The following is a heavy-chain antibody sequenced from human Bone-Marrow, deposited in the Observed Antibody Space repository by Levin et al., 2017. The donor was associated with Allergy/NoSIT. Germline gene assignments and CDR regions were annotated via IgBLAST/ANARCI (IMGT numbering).Heavy chain of an antibody. J-gene: IGHJ3*02. D-gene: IGHD2-8*02. V-gene: IGHV3-21*01. CDR2: ISSSGSDM. CDR1: GFTFSIYS. CDR3: ARGIIGDVRVAHKEAFDI. Sequence: GESLKISCTVSGFTFSIYSINWVRQAPGKGLEWVSSISSSGSDMDYVDSVKGRFTISRDNAKNSLTLQMNSLRAEDTAVYYCARGIIGDVRVAHKEAFDIWGQGTMVSVSS.